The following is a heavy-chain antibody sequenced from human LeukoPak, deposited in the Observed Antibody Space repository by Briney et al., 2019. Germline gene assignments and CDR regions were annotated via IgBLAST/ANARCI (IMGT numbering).Heavy chain of an antibody. CDR2: IYHSGST. Sequence: SETLSLTCTVSGYSISSGYYWGWIRHPPGKGLEWIGSIYHSGSTYYNPSLKSRVTISVDTSKNQFSLKLSSVTAADTAVYYCARVLVGATVRGVIDYWGQGTLVTVSS. J-gene: IGHJ4*02. CDR1: GYSISSGYY. CDR3: ARVLVGATVRGVIDY. V-gene: IGHV4-38-2*02. D-gene: IGHD1-26*01.